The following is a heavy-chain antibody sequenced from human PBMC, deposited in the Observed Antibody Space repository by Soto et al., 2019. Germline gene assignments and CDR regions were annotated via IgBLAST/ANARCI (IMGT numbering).Heavy chain of an antibody. J-gene: IGHJ4*02. V-gene: IGHV4-59*01. CDR1: GGSISNYY. CDR2: IYDSGST. D-gene: IGHD3-22*01. CDR3: ARVRGDYYDSSGYYYYFDY. Sequence: SETLSLTCTVSGGSISNYYWSWVRQPPGKGLEWIGYIYDSGSTNYNPSLKSRVTISVDTSKNQFSLKLSSVTAADTAVYYCARVRGDYYDSSGYYYYFDYWGQGTLVTVSS.